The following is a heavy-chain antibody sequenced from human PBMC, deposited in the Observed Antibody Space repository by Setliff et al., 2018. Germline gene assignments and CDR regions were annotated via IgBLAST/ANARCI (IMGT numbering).Heavy chain of an antibody. D-gene: IGHD3-10*01. Sequence: ASVKVSCKASGYTFTNYNMHWVRQAPGQGLEWMGWISAYNGNTNYAQKLQGRVTMTTDTSTSTAYMELRSLRSDDTAVYYCASAYYYGSGRTYGMDVWGQGTTVTVSS. CDR2: ISAYNGNT. CDR3: ASAYYYGSGRTYGMDV. CDR1: GYTFTNYN. J-gene: IGHJ6*02. V-gene: IGHV1-18*04.